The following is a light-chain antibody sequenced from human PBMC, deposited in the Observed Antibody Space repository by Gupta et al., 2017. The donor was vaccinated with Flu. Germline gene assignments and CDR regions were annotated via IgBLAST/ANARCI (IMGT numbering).Light chain of an antibody. J-gene: IGKJ2*03. V-gene: IGKV3D-15*01. CDR2: GAS. CDR3: QQYKNWPPYS. Sequence: ELVMTQSPATLSVSPGERATLSCRASQSVSSNLAWYQQKPGQAPMLLIYGASTRATGIPARFSGSGYGTEFTLTISSRQAEDFAVYYCQQYKNWPPYSFGQGTKLEIK. CDR1: QSVSSN.